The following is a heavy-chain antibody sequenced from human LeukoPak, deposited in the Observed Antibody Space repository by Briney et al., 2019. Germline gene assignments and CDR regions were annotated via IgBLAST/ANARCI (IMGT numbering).Heavy chain of an antibody. V-gene: IGHV1-2*06. CDR2: INPNSGGT. J-gene: IGHJ4*02. D-gene: IGHD3-22*01. CDR3: ARASYYYDSSGYSYYFDY. CDR1: GYTFTGYY. Sequence: ASVKVSCKASGYTFTGYYMHWARQAPGQGLEWMGRINPNSGGTNYAQKFQGRVTMTRDTSISTAYMELSRLRSDDTAVYYCARASYYYDSSGYSYYFDYWGQGTLVTVSS.